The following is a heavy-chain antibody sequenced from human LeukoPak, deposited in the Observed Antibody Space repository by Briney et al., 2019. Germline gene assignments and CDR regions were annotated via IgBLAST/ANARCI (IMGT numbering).Heavy chain of an antibody. CDR1: GFTFNTYA. CDR2: ISASGGST. D-gene: IGHD2-2*01. Sequence: PGGSLRLSCAASGFTFNTYAMSWVRQAPGKGLEWVSGISASGGSTYYADSVKGRFTISRDNAKNSLYLQMNSLRAEDTAVYYCARRVSSRGALYYYYMDVWGKGTTVTVSS. CDR3: ARRVSSRGALYYYYMDV. J-gene: IGHJ6*03. V-gene: IGHV3-23*01.